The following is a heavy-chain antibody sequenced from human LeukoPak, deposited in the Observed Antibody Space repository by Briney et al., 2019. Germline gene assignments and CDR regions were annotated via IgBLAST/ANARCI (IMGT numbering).Heavy chain of an antibody. Sequence: GWSLRLSCAASGCTFSTYSMNWVGQAPGKGLEGVAYISSSGSTIHYADSVKGRFTISRDNAKHTLYLQMNSLRAEDTAVYYCARDPAMAYYFDYWGQGTLVTVSS. V-gene: IGHV3-48*04. CDR2: ISSSGSTI. CDR1: GCTFSTYS. D-gene: IGHD5-18*01. CDR3: ARDPAMAYYFDY. J-gene: IGHJ4*02.